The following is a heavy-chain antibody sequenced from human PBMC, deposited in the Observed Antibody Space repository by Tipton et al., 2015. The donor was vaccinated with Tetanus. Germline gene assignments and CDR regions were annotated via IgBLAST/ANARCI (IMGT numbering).Heavy chain of an antibody. CDR1: GFTFSSYW. CDR3: ARWDYYDSSSRDYYYGMDV. V-gene: IGHV3-7*01. CDR2: IKQDGSEK. D-gene: IGHD3-22*01. Sequence: LRLSCAASGFTFSSYWMSWVRQAPGKGLEWVANIKQDGSEKYYVDSVKGRFTISRDNAKNSLYLQMNSLRAEDTAVYYCARWDYYDSSSRDYYYGMDVWGQGTTVTVSS. J-gene: IGHJ6*02.